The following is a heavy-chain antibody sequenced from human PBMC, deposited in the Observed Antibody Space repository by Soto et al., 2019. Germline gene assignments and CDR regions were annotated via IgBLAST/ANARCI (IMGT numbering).Heavy chain of an antibody. CDR3: ARVTIFEYWFDP. Sequence: SVTLSSNCAVYTYYFSGCCYCAWIRPPPGKGLEWIGNIYHSGSAHYNPSLKSRVTMSVDTSKNNFSLRLTSVTAADTAVYYCARVTIFEYWFDPWGQGILVTASS. J-gene: IGHJ5*02. D-gene: IGHD3-3*01. CDR1: TYYFSGCCY. CDR2: IYHSGSA. V-gene: IGHV4-38-2*01.